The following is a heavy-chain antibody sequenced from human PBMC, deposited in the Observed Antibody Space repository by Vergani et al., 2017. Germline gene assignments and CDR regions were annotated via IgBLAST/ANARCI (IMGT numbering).Heavy chain of an antibody. D-gene: IGHD1-26*01. CDR3: ARDGDSGSYSTGYYFDY. Sequence: EVQLVESGGGLVQPGGSLRLSCAASGFTVSSNYMSWVRQAPGKGLEWVSVIYSGRSTYYADSVKGRFTISRDNSKNTLYLQMNSLRAEDTAVYYCARDGDSGSYSTGYYFDYWGQGTLVTVSS. CDR2: IYSGRST. CDR1: GFTVSSNY. V-gene: IGHV3-66*02. J-gene: IGHJ4*02.